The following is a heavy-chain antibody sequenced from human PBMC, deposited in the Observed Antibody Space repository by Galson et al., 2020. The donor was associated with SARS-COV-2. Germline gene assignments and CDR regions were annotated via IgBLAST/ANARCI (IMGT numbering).Heavy chain of an antibody. CDR1: GYSFTSYW. CDR2: IDPSDSYT. V-gene: IGHV5-10-1*01. Sequence: HGESLKISCKGSGYSFTSYWISWVRQIPGKGLEWMGRIDPSDSYTNYSPSFQGHVTISADKSISTAYLQWSSLKASDTAMYYCARHGEPPSSTSFYMDVWGKGTTVTVSS. J-gene: IGHJ6*03. D-gene: IGHD2-2*01. CDR3: ARHGEPPSSTSFYMDV.